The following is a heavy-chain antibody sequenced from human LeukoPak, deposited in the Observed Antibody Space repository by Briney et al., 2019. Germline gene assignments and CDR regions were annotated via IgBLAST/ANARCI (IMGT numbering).Heavy chain of an antibody. CDR2: IKSKTDGGTT. CDR1: GFTFSNAW. J-gene: IGHJ4*02. V-gene: IGHV3-15*01. Sequence: GGSLRLSCAASGFTFSNAWMSWVRQAPGKGLEWVGRIKSKTDGGTTDYAAPVKGRFTISRDDSKNTAYLQMNSLKTEDTAVYYCTRLAQNSSGWYYFDYWGQGTLATVSS. D-gene: IGHD6-19*01. CDR3: TRLAQNSSGWYYFDY.